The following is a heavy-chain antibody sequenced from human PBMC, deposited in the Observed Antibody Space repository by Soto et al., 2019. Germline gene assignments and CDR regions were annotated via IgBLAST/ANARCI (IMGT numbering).Heavy chain of an antibody. V-gene: IGHV5-10-1*01. Sequence: GESLKISCKGSGYSFAGYWITWVRQKPGKGLEWMGRIDPSDSQTYYSPSFRGHVTISVTKSITTVSLQMNSLRVEDTAIYYCVKDPSPTTGPTDDNWFDTWGLGTLVTVSS. CDR2: IDPSDSQT. CDR1: GYSFAGYW. J-gene: IGHJ5*02. CDR3: VKDPSPTTGPTDDNWFDT. D-gene: IGHD4-4*01.